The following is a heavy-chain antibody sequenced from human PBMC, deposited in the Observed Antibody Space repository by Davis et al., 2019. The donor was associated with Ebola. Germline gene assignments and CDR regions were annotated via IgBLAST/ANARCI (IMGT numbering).Heavy chain of an antibody. Sequence: PSQTLSLTCTVSGYSINSGYYRGCIRQSPGKGLEWIGSLDHSGRTSYKPSLQSRVTISVDTSKNQFSLRPTSVTAADTAVYYCARDGLWALLHSFDIWGQGTMVTVSS. D-gene: IGHD1-26*01. CDR1: GYSINSGYY. CDR2: LDHSGRT. V-gene: IGHV4-38-2*02. CDR3: ARDGLWALLHSFDI. J-gene: IGHJ3*02.